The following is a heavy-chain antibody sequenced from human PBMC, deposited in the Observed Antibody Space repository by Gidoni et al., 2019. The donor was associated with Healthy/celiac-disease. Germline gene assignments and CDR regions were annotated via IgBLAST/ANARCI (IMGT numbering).Heavy chain of an antibody. Sequence: QVQLVESGGGVVQPGRSLRLSCAASGCTFIRYGMHWVRQAPGNGLEWVAVISYDGSNKYYADSVKGRFTISRDNSKNTLYLQMNSLRAEDTAVYYCAKDSPVVVPAAIPYYFDYWGQGTLVTVSS. CDR1: GCTFIRYG. CDR3: AKDSPVVVPAAIPYYFDY. V-gene: IGHV3-30*18. CDR2: ISYDGSNK. J-gene: IGHJ4*02. D-gene: IGHD2-2*01.